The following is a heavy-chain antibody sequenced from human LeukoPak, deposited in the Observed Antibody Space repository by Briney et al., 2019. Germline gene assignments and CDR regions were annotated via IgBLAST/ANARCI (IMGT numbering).Heavy chain of an antibody. CDR3: ARDREIAAAGPYYFDY. CDR2: INPSGGST. J-gene: IGHJ4*02. V-gene: IGHV1-46*01. CDR1: GYTFTSYY. Sequence: ASVKVSCKASGYTFTSYYMHWVRQAPGQGLEWMGIINPSGGSTSYAQKFQGRVTMTRDTSTSTVYMELSSLRSEDTAVYYCARDREIAAAGPYYFDYWGQGTLVTVSS. D-gene: IGHD6-13*01.